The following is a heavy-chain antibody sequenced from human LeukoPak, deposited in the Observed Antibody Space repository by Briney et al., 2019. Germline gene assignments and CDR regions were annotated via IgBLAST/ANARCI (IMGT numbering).Heavy chain of an antibody. CDR3: ARLGVDYGDNASRLVDY. V-gene: IGHV4-59*08. J-gene: IGHJ4*02. Sequence: SETLSLTCTVSGGSISSYYWSWIRQPPGKGLEWIGYIYYSGSTNYNPSLKSRVTISVDTSKNQFSLKLSSVTAADTAVYYCARLGVDYGDNASRLVDYWGQGTLVTVSS. CDR2: IYYSGST. D-gene: IGHD4-23*01. CDR1: GGSISSYY.